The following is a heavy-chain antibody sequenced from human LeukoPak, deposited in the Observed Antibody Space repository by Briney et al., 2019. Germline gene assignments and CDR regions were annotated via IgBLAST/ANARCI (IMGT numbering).Heavy chain of an antibody. CDR2: INPNSGGT. CDR1: GYTFTGYY. Sequence: ASVKVSRKASGYTFTGYYMHWVRQAPGQGLEWMGRINPNSGGTNYAQKFQGRVTMTRDTSISTAYMELSRLRSDDTAVYYCARLSYGSGRVPPNYYYTDVWGKGTTVTVSS. J-gene: IGHJ6*03. V-gene: IGHV1-2*06. D-gene: IGHD3-10*01. CDR3: ARLSYGSGRVPPNYYYTDV.